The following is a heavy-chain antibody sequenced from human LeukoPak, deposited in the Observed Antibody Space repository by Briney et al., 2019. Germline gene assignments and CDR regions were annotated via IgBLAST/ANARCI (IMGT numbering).Heavy chain of an antibody. J-gene: IGHJ4*02. V-gene: IGHV4-59*08. CDR2: IYYSGST. CDR3: ASTLNYYDSSGYPGYFDY. Sequence: PSEALSLTCTVSGGSISSYYWSWIRQPPGKGLEWIGYIYYSGSTNYNPSLKSRVTMSVDTSRNQFSLKLSSVTAADTAVYYCASTLNYYDSSGYPGYFDYWGQGTLVTVSS. D-gene: IGHD3-22*01. CDR1: GGSISSYY.